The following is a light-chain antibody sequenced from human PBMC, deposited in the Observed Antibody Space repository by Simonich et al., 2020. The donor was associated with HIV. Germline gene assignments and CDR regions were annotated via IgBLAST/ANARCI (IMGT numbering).Light chain of an antibody. CDR2: LGS. J-gene: IGKJ5*01. V-gene: IGKV2-28*01. CDR3: QQYGSSRGT. CDR1: QSLLHSNGYTY. Sequence: DIVMTQSPLSLPVTPGEPASISCRSIQSLLHSNGYTYLDWYLQKPGQSPQLLIYLGSNRASGVPDRFSGSGSGTDFTLTISRLEPEDFAVYYCQQYGSSRGTFGQGTRLEIK.